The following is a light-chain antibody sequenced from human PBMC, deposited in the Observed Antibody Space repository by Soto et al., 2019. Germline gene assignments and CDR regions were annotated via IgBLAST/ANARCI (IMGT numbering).Light chain of an antibody. Sequence: EIVLTQSPGTLSLYPGERAALSCRASQSVTRTYLAWYQQRPGQAPRLLIYGASSRATGIPDRFSGSGSGTDFSLTISRLEPEDFAVYYCQQYGSSPLTFGQGTKVEIK. CDR1: QSVTRTY. CDR2: GAS. J-gene: IGKJ1*01. CDR3: QQYGSSPLT. V-gene: IGKV3-20*01.